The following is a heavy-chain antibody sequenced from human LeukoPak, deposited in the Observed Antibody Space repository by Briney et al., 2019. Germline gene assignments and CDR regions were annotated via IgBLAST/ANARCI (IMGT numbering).Heavy chain of an antibody. Sequence: SETLSLTCTVSGASLSTSSWTWIRQPPGKGLECIGFIYYSGTAHYHPSLKSRITISLDTSKNQFSLRLSSVTAADTAVYYCARHFSNGWSDKWGQGTLVTVS. CDR1: GASLSTSS. V-gene: IGHV4-59*08. CDR3: ARHFSNGWSDK. CDR2: IYYSGTA. J-gene: IGHJ4*02. D-gene: IGHD6-19*01.